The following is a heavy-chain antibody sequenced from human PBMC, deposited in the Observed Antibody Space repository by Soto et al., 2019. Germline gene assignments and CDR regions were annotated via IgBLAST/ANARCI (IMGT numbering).Heavy chain of an antibody. J-gene: IGHJ3*02. Sequence: GESLKISCKGSGYSFTSYWIGWVRQMPGKGLEWMVIIYPGDSDTRYSPSFQGQVTISADKSISTAYLQWSSLKASDTAMYYCARQHTYDSSGYEPDDAFDIWGQGTMVTVSS. CDR3: ARQHTYDSSGYEPDDAFDI. CDR2: IYPGDSDT. V-gene: IGHV5-51*01. D-gene: IGHD3-22*01. CDR1: GYSFTSYW.